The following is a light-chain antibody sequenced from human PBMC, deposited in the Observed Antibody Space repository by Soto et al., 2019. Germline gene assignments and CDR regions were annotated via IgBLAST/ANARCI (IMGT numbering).Light chain of an antibody. V-gene: IGKV1-5*01. CDR3: QQYSRRWT. CDR1: QNINRW. Sequence: DIQMTQSPSTLSASVGDRVTITCRASQNINRWLAWYQQKPGKAPMLLIYDASTLQTGAPSRFSGSGSGTEFTLTISSLHPDDFATYYCQQYSRRWTFGQGTKVDIK. CDR2: DAS. J-gene: IGKJ1*01.